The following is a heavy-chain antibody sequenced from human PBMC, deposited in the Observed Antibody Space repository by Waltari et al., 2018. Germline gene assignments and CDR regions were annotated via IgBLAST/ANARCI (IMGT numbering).Heavy chain of an antibody. CDR1: GFTVSSNY. D-gene: IGHD6-19*01. J-gene: IGHJ4*02. Sequence: EVQLVESGGGLIQPGGSLRLSCAASGFTVSSNYMSWVRQAPGKGLEWVSVIYSGGSTYYADSGKGRFTISRDKSKNTLYLQMNSLRAEDTAVYYCARIAVARFYYFDYWGQGTLVTVSS. V-gene: IGHV3-53*01. CDR2: IYSGGST. CDR3: ARIAVARFYYFDY.